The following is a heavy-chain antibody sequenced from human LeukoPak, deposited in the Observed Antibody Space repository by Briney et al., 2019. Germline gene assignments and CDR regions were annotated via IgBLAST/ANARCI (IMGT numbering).Heavy chain of an antibody. CDR3: ARARHIVVVTEGFDY. CDR2: IWYDGSNK. V-gene: IGHV3-33*01. D-gene: IGHD2-21*02. J-gene: IGHJ4*02. CDR1: GFTFSSYG. Sequence: PGGSLRLSCAASGFTFSSYGMHWVRQAPGKELEWVAVIWYDGSNKYYTDSVKGRFTISRDNSKNTLYLQMNSLRAEDTAVYYCARARHIVVVTEGFDYWGQGTLVTVSS.